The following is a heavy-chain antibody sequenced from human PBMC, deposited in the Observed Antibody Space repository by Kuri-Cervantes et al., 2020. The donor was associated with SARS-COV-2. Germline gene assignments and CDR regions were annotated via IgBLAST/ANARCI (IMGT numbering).Heavy chain of an antibody. Sequence: GSLRLSCTVSGGSISSSSYYWGWIRQPPGKGLEWIGSIYYSGSTYYNPSLKSRVTISVDTSKNQFSLKLSSVTAAGTAVYYCARHRMADAFDIWGQGTMVTDSS. J-gene: IGHJ3*02. CDR1: GGSISSSSYY. CDR2: IYYSGST. V-gene: IGHV4-39*01. D-gene: IGHD2-8*01. CDR3: ARHRMADAFDI.